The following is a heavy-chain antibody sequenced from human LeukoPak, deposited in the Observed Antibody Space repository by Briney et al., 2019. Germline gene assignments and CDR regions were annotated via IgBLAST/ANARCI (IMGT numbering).Heavy chain of an antibody. J-gene: IGHJ3*02. D-gene: IGHD1-26*01. V-gene: IGHV1-46*01. Sequence: GASVKVSCKASGYTFTSYYMHWVRQAPGQGLEWMGIINPSGGSTSYAQKFQGRVTMTRDTSTSTVYMELSSLRSEDTAVYYCARDLWPGFLLPLGDAFDIWGQGTMVTVSS. CDR3: ARDLWPGFLLPLGDAFDI. CDR1: GYTFTSYY. CDR2: INPSGGST.